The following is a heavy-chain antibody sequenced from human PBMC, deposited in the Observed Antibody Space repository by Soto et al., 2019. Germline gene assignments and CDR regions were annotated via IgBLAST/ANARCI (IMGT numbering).Heavy chain of an antibody. CDR3: ARDHANPYDILTGYYTDYYYYGMDV. CDR2: ISSSSSYI. Sequence: SLRLSFAGSGFTFSSYSMNWVRQSPWKGLEWVSSISSSSSYIYYADSVKGRFTISRDNAKNSLYLQMNSLRAEDTAVYYCARDHANPYDILTGYYTDYYYYGMDVWGQGTTVTVSS. V-gene: IGHV3-21*01. CDR1: GFTFSSYS. J-gene: IGHJ6*02. D-gene: IGHD3-9*01.